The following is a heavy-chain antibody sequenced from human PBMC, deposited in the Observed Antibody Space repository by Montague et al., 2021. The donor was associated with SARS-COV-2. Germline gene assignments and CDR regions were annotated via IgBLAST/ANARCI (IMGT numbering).Heavy chain of an antibody. CDR2: TYYRSKWYN. J-gene: IGHJ2*01. V-gene: IGHV6-1*01. CDR1: GDSVSSNIAT. D-gene: IGHD2-21*02. CDR3: ARAYCGGDCYFYWYFDL. Sequence: CAISGDSVSSNIATWNWIRQSPSRGLEWLGRTYYRSKWYNDYAVSVKSRVIINPDTSNNRISLQLNSVTPEYTAVYYCARAYCGGDCYFYWYFDLWGRGTLVTVSS.